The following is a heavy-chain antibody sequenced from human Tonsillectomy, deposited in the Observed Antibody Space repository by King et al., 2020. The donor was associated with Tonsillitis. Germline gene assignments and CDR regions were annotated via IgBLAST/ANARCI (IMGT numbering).Heavy chain of an antibody. D-gene: IGHD2-8*02. CDR1: GLSFKNAW. CDR3: TTAGFDY. V-gene: IGHV3-15*07. Sequence: VQLVESGGGLVKPGGSLRLSCAVSGLSFKNAWMNWVRQAPGKGLEWVGRIKSNKEGGTADYAAPVKRRFIISRDNLKNTLYLEMNSLKTEDTAVFYCTTAGFDYWGQGALVTVSS. J-gene: IGHJ4*02. CDR2: IKSNKEGGTA.